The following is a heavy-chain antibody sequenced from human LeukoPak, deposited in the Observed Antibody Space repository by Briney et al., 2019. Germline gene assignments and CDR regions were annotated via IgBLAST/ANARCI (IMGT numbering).Heavy chain of an antibody. V-gene: IGHV1-8*01. CDR2: MNPNSGNT. CDR1: GYTFTSYD. D-gene: IGHD3-10*01. J-gene: IGHJ5*02. Sequence: ASVKVSCKASGYTFTSYDINWVRQATGQGLEWMGWMNPNSGNTGYAQKFQVRVTMTRNASISTAYMELSSLRSEDTAVYYCARGTTTMVRGVIMSGWFDPWGQGTLVTVSS. CDR3: ARGTTTMVRGVIMSGWFDP.